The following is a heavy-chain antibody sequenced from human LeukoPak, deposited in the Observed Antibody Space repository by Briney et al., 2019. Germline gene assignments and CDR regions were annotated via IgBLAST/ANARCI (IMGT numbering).Heavy chain of an antibody. CDR3: AQEIRPNDH. CDR1: GFTFSSHA. Sequence: PGGSLRLSCAVSGFTFSSHAMSWVRQAPGKGLEWVSSITISGDNTLYADSVKGRFTISRDNSKNTLYLQMNSLRVEDTAVYYCAQEIRPNDHWGQGTLVTVSS. CDR2: ITISGDNT. V-gene: IGHV3-23*01. D-gene: IGHD4-17*01. J-gene: IGHJ4*02.